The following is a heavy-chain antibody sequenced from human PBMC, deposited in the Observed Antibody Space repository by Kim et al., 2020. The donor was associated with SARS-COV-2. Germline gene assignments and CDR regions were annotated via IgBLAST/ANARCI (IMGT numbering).Heavy chain of an antibody. J-gene: IGHJ4*02. V-gene: IGHV3-15*01. CDR1: GLTFSKVW. D-gene: IGHD6-13*01. Sequence: GGSLRLSCAASGLTFSKVWMSWVRQAPGKGLEWLGHIKSKAHDGTTDYAASVRGRFTILRDDSKDTLYLQMNSLKTEDTAVYYCATATRRYSSTDYWGRG. CDR2: IKSKAHDGTT. CDR3: ATATRRYSSTDY.